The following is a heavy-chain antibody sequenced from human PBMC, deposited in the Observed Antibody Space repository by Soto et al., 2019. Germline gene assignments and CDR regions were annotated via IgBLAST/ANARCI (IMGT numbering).Heavy chain of an antibody. D-gene: IGHD5-18*01. V-gene: IGHV3-33*01. J-gene: IGHJ6*02. CDR2: IWYDGSNK. CDR1: GFTFSSYG. Sequence: PGGSLRLSCAASGFTFSSYGMHWVRQAPGKGLEWVAVIWYDGSNKYYADSVKGRFTISRDNSKNTLYLQMNSLRAEDTAVYYCAREGRLGYSYGRRYYGMDVWGQGTTVTVSS. CDR3: AREGRLGYSYGRRYYGMDV.